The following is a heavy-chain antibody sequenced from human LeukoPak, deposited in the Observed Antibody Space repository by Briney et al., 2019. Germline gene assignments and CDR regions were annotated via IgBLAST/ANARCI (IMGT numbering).Heavy chain of an antibody. D-gene: IGHD2-2*01. Sequence: GGSLRLSCAASGFSFSSYTLNWVRQAPGKGLEWVSAISGSGGSTYYADSVKGRFTISRDNSKNTLYLQMNSLRAEDTAVYYCAKSDCSSTSCYWFDPWGQGTLVTVSS. CDR2: ISGSGGST. CDR1: GFSFSSYT. V-gene: IGHV3-23*01. J-gene: IGHJ5*02. CDR3: AKSDCSSTSCYWFDP.